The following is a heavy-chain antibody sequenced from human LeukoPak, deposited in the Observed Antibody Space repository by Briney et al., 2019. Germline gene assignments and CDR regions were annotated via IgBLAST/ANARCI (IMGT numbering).Heavy chain of an antibody. D-gene: IGHD3-10*01. CDR3: ASSGGTELLWFGELLANWFDP. V-gene: IGHV3-33*01. CDR2: IWYDGSNK. CDR1: GFIFSNYG. J-gene: IGHJ5*02. Sequence: GGSLRLSCEASGFIFSNYGMHWVRQAPGKGLEWVAVIWYDGSNKYYADSVKGRFTISRDNSKNTLYLQMNSLRAEDTAVYYCASSGGTELLWFGELLANWFDPWGQGTLVTVSS.